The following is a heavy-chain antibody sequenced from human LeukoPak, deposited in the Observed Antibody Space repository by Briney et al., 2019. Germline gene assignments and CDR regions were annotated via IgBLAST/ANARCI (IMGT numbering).Heavy chain of an antibody. V-gene: IGHV3-11*05. D-gene: IGHD3-10*02. J-gene: IGHJ4*02. CDR3: ARVYNYVFDY. CDR2: ISSSSSYT. Sequence: GGSLRLSCAASGFTFSDYYMSWIRQAPGKGLEWVSYISSSSSYTNYADSLKGRFTISRDNSKNTLYLQINSLRAEDTAVYYCARVYNYVFDYWGQGTLVTVSS. CDR1: GFTFSDYY.